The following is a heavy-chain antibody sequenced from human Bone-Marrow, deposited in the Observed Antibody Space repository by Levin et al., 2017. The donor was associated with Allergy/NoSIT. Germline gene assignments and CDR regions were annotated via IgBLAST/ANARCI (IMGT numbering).Heavy chain of an antibody. Sequence: GGSLRLSCAASGFTFSSYGMHWVRQAPGKGLEWVAVIWYDGSNKYYADSVKGRFTISRDNSKNTLYLQMNSLRAEDTAVYYCARDKSVVRGVIITPLDPWGQGTLVTVSS. CDR3: ARDKSVVRGVIITPLDP. CDR1: GFTFSSYG. CDR2: IWYDGSNK. J-gene: IGHJ5*02. D-gene: IGHD3-10*01. V-gene: IGHV3-33*01.